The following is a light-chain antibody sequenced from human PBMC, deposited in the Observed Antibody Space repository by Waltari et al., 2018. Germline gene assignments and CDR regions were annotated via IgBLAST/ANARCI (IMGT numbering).Light chain of an antibody. CDR3: LHYNNYPWT. J-gene: IGKJ1*01. CDR2: KAS. V-gene: IGKV1-5*03. Sequence: DIQMTQSPSTMSASVGDRVTITCRASESISSWLAWYQQKPGKVPKLLINKASRLESGVPARFSGSGSGTEFTLTISSLQPDDFATYYCLHYNNYPWTFGQGTKVEIK. CDR1: ESISSW.